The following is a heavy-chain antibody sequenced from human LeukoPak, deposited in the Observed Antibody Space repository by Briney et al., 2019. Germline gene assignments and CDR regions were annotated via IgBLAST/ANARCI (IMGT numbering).Heavy chain of an antibody. Sequence: SVKVSCKASGGTFSSYAISWVRQAPGQRLEWMGGIIPIFGTANYAQKFQGRVTITADESTSTAYMELSSLRFEDTAVYYCASGDLYYYDSSGIYYFDYWGQGTLVTVSS. D-gene: IGHD3-22*01. J-gene: IGHJ4*02. V-gene: IGHV1-69*13. CDR2: IIPIFGTA. CDR1: GGTFSSYA. CDR3: ASGDLYYYDSSGIYYFDY.